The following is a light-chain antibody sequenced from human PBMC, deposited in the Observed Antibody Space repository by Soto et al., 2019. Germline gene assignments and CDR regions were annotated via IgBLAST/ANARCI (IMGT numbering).Light chain of an antibody. CDR2: EVS. J-gene: IGLJ1*01. Sequence: QSVLTQPASVSGSPGQSITISCTGTSSDVGGYNFVSWYQQQSGKAPKLMIHEVSNRPSGVSNRFSGSKSGNTASLTISGRQAEDEADYYCSSFTRSRAYVSGIGTKVTVL. CDR3: SSFTRSRAYV. V-gene: IGLV2-14*01. CDR1: SSDVGGYNF.